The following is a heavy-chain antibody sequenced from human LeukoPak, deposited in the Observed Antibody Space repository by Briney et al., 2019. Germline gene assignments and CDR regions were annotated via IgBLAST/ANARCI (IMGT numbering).Heavy chain of an antibody. D-gene: IGHD3-9*01. CDR3: AKDPALLRYFASGIDYMDV. Sequence: GGSLRLSWAASGFTFSSYGMHWVRQAPGKGLEWVAFIRYDGSNKYYADSVKGRFTISRDNSKNTLYLQMNSLRAEDTAVYYCAKDPALLRYFASGIDYMDVWGKGTTVTVSS. J-gene: IGHJ6*03. V-gene: IGHV3-30*02. CDR2: IRYDGSNK. CDR1: GFTFSSYG.